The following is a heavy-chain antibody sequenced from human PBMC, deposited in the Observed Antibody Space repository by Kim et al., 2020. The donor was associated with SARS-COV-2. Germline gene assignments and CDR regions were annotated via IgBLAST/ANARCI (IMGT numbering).Heavy chain of an antibody. CDR3: TTEGSGSQYYFDY. D-gene: IGHD3-10*01. Sequence: YAEPVRGRFSISRDDSRNMLYLQMNSLRTEDTAVYYCTTEGSGSQYYFDYWGQGTLVTVSS. J-gene: IGHJ4*02. V-gene: IGHV3-15*01.